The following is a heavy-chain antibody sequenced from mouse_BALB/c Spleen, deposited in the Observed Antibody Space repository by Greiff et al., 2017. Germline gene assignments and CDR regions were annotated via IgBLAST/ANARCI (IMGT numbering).Heavy chain of an antibody. CDR3: ARAFYYSRAVYFDY. CDR1: GFTFTDYY. Sequence: EGQLVESGGGLVQPGGSLRLSCATSGFTFTDYYMSWVRQPPGKALEWLGFIRNKANGYTTEYSASVKGRFTISRDNSQSILYLQMNTLRAEDSATYYCARAFYYSRAVYFDYWGQGTTLTVSS. J-gene: IGHJ2*01. D-gene: IGHD1-1*01. V-gene: IGHV7-3*02. CDR2: IRNKANGYTT.